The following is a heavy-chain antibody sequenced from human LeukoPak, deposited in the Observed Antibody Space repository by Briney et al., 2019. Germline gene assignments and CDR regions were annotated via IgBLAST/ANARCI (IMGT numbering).Heavy chain of an antibody. J-gene: IGHJ6*03. CDR3: AKGGGYEAQYYYYYLDV. Sequence: PGGSLRLSCAASGFTFRSYGMSWVRQAPGKGLQWVSAISGGGGGTYYADSVKGRFTISRDNSRNTLYLQMKSLRAEDTAVYYCAKGGGYEAQYYYYYLDVWGKGTTVTISS. V-gene: IGHV3-23*01. D-gene: IGHD5-12*01. CDR2: ISGGGGGT. CDR1: GFTFRSYG.